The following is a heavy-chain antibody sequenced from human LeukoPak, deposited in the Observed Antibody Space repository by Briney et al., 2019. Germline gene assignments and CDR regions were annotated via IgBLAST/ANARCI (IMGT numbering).Heavy chain of an antibody. CDR3: ARGSIAARAQGDYYYYYYGMDV. J-gene: IGHJ6*02. V-gene: IGHV4-4*07. CDR1: GGSISSYY. CDR2: IYTSGST. D-gene: IGHD6-6*01. Sequence: SETLSLTCTVSGGSISSYYWSWIRQPAGKGLEWIGRIYTSGSTNYNPSLKSRVTMSVDTSKNQFSLKLSSVTAADTAVNYCARGSIAARAQGDYYYYYYGMDVWGQGTTVTVSS.